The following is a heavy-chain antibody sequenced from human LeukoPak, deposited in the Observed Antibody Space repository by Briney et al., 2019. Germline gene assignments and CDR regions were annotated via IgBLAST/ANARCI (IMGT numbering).Heavy chain of an antibody. V-gene: IGHV1-18*01. CDR1: GGTFSSYA. CDR2: INPHNGDT. CDR3: ATGARHSFDV. Sequence: GSSVKVSCKASGGTFSSYAISWVRQAPGQGLERMGWINPHNGDTYYAQKVQGRFTMTTDTATSTAYMELRSLGPDDTAVYYCATGARHSFDVWGQGTMVTVSS. J-gene: IGHJ3*01. D-gene: IGHD4-17*01.